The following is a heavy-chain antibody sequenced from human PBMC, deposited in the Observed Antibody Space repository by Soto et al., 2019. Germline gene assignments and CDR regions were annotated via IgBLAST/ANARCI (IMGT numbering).Heavy chain of an antibody. D-gene: IGHD5-18*01. CDR3: ARGRGYSYGLDP. Sequence: QVQLQESGPGLVKPSQTLSLTFTVSGDSISSINNYWSWIRQPPGEGLEWIGFISYSGTTSYSPSLKSRVAISLATSKNQFSLSLNFVTAADTAVYYCARGRGYSYGLDPWGQGSLVTVSS. CDR1: GDSISSINNY. V-gene: IGHV4-30-4*01. J-gene: IGHJ5*02. CDR2: ISYSGTT.